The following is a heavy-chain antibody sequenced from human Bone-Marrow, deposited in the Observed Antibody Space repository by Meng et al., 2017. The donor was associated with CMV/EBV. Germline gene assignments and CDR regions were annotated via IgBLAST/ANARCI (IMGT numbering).Heavy chain of an antibody. J-gene: IGHJ4*02. V-gene: IGHV3-33*01. D-gene: IGHD5-12*01. CDR2: IWYDGSNK. Sequence: GESLKISCAASGFTFSSYGMHWVRQAPGKGLEWVAVIWYDGSNKYYADSVKGRFTISRDNSKNTLYLQMNSLRAEDTAVYYCARGRGIVGTIVQYYFDYWGQGTLVTVSS. CDR3: ARGRGIVGTIVQYYFDY. CDR1: GFTFSSYG.